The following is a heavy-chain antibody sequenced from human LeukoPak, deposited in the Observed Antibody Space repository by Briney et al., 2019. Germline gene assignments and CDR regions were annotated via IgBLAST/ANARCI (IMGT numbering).Heavy chain of an antibody. CDR2: IYYSGST. CDR1: GGSISTSNYY. D-gene: IGHD2-2*01. J-gene: IGHJ6*03. CDR3: ARSQLLAFYYYMDV. V-gene: IGHV4-61*05. Sequence: PSETLSLTCTVSGGSISTSNYYWGWIRQPPGKGLEWIGYIYYSGSTNYNPSLKSRVTISVDTSKNQFSLKLSSVTAADTAVYYCARSQLLAFYYYMDVWGKGTTVTISS.